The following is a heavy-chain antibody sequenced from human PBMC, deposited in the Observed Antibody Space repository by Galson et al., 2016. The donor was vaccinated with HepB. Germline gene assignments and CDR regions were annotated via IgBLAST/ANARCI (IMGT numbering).Heavy chain of an antibody. J-gene: IGHJ4*02. CDR2: IWYDGNNK. V-gene: IGHV3-33*01. Sequence: SLRLSCAASGFTFSNFGIHWVRQAPGKGLEWVAIIWYDGNNKNYADSVKGRFTLSRDNSKSTVYLQMNSLRAEDTAVYYCARRARGVWYYFDYWGQGALVTVSS. CDR1: GFTFSNFG. CDR3: ARRARGVWYYFDY. D-gene: IGHD3-10*01.